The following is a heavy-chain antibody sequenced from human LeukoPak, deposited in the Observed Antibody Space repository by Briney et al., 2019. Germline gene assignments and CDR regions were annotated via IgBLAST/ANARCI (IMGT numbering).Heavy chain of an antibody. Sequence: ASVKVSCKASGYTFTGYYLHWVRQAPGQGLEWMGWINPNSGGTNYAQKFQGRVSMTRDTSISTAYMELSRLRSDDTAVYYCARTIFWSGYPYFDYWGQGTLVTVSS. CDR1: GYTFTGYY. CDR3: ARTIFWSGYPYFDY. CDR2: INPNSGGT. V-gene: IGHV1-2*02. J-gene: IGHJ4*02. D-gene: IGHD3-3*01.